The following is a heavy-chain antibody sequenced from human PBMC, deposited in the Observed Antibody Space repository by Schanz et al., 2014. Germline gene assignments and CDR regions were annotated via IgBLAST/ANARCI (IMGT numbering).Heavy chain of an antibody. J-gene: IGHJ4*02. D-gene: IGHD3-10*01. CDR3: ARGRGFYDY. CDR2: IIPVLNIA. V-gene: IGHV1-69*09. Sequence: QVHLVQSGAEVHKPGASLKISCKASGYTFTNFFLHWVRQAPGQGLEWMGKIIPVLNIATYAQRFQGRVSITAYTSTNTAYMELSSLTSEDTAVHYCARGRGFYDYWGQGTLVTVSP. CDR1: GYTFTNFF.